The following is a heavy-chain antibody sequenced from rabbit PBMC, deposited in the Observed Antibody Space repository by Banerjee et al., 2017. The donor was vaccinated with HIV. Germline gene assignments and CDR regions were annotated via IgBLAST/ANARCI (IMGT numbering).Heavy chain of an antibody. CDR3: ARDIYDAFGDYHYFNL. J-gene: IGHJ4*01. Sequence: QEQLKETGGGLVQPGGSLTLTCTASGFSFSSTYDICWVRQAPGKGLEWIACILAGSSGSTYYASWAIGRFTISKTSSTTVTLQMTSLTAADTATYFCARDIYDAFGDYHYFNLWGPGTLVTVS. D-gene: IGHD2-1*01. CDR1: GFSFSSTYD. CDR2: ILAGSSGST. V-gene: IGHV1S45*01.